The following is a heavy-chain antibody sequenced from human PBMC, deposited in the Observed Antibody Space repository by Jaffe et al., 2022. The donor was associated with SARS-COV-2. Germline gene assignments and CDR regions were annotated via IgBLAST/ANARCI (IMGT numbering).Heavy chain of an antibody. V-gene: IGHV1-2*04. Sequence: QVQLVQSGAEVKKPGASVKVSCKASGYTFTGYYMHWVRQAPGQGLEWMGWINPNSGGTNYAQKFQGWVTMTRDTSISTAYMELSRLRSDDTAVYYCARGNGRDYDFWSAITNYYYYGMDVWGQGTTVTVSS. D-gene: IGHD3-3*01. CDR3: ARGNGRDYDFWSAITNYYYYGMDV. J-gene: IGHJ6*02. CDR2: INPNSGGT. CDR1: GYTFTGYY.